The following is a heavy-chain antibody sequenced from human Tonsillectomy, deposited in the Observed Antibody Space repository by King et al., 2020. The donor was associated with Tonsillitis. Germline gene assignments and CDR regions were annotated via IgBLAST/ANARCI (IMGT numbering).Heavy chain of an antibody. D-gene: IGHD3-22*01. CDR3: AATNYYDSSGYYARLRY. CDR1: GFTFSSYA. J-gene: IGHJ4*02. V-gene: IGHV3-23*04. CDR2: VSGSGGST. Sequence: VQLVESGGGLVQPGGSLRLSCAASGFTFSSYAMSWVRQAPGKGLEWVSAVSGSGGSTYYADSVKGRFTISRDNSKNTLYLQMNSLRAEDTAVDYCAATNYYDSSGYYARLRYWGQGTLVTVSS.